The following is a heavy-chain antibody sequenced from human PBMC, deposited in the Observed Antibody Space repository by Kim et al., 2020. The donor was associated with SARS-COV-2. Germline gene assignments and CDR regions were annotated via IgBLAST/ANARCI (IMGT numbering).Heavy chain of an antibody. D-gene: IGHD1-26*01. CDR3: ARGEGENDY. Sequence: VRQAPGQGLEWMGWISTYSGNTHYAPKFQGRVSVTTDTTTGTAYMELRSLISDDTAVYYCARGEGENDYWGQGTLVTVSS. J-gene: IGHJ4*02. V-gene: IGHV1-18*01. CDR2: ISTYSGNT.